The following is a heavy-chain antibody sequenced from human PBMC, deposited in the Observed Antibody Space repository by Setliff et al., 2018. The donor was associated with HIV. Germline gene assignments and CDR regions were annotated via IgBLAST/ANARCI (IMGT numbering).Heavy chain of an antibody. V-gene: IGHV3-49*04. Sequence: GGSLRLSCTASGFTFGDYAMSWVRQAPGKGLEWVGFIRSKAYGGTTEYAASVKGRFTISRDDSKSIAYLQMNSLKTEDTAVYYCTSSPLIRERGIVVVITRPDAFDIWGQGTMVTVSS. CDR1: GFTFGDYA. CDR3: TSSPLIRERGIVVVITRPDAFDI. J-gene: IGHJ3*02. D-gene: IGHD3-22*01. CDR2: IRSKAYGGTT.